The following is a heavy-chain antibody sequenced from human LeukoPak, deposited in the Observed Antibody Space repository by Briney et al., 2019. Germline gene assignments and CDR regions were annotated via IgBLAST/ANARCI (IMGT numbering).Heavy chain of an antibody. Sequence: PSETLSLTCAVYGGSFSGYYWSWIRQPPGKGLEWIGEINHSGSTNYNPSLKSRVTISVDTSKNQFSLKLSSVTAADTAMYYCARGISGWNVLGRRFDYWGQGTLVTVSS. V-gene: IGHV4-34*01. J-gene: IGHJ4*02. CDR3: ARGISGWNVLGRRFDY. CDR2: INHSGST. D-gene: IGHD1-1*01. CDR1: GGSFSGYY.